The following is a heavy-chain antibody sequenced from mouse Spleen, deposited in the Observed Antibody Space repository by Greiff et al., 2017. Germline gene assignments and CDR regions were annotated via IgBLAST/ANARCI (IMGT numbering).Heavy chain of an antibody. CDR1: GFKIKDYY. J-gene: IGHJ3*01. CDR2: IDPEDGDT. V-gene: IGHV14-1*01. D-gene: IGHD4-1*01. CDR3: TAELGPFAY. Sequence: VQLQQSGAELVRPGASVKFSCTASGFKIKDYYMNWVKQRPEQGLEWIGGIDPEDGDTEYAPKFQGKATMTADTSSNTAYLQLSSLTSEDTAVYYCTAELGPFAYWGQGTLVTVSA.